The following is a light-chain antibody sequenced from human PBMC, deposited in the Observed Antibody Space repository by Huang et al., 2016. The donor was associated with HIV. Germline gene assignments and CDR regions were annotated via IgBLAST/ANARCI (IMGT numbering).Light chain of an antibody. Sequence: EIVLTQSPVTLSLSPGERATLSCRASQSVSSYLAWYQQKPGQAPSLLIYDASNRATGSPARFSGSGSGTDFTLTISSLEPEDFAVYYCQQRSDWPLTFGGGTKVEIK. CDR3: QQRSDWPLT. V-gene: IGKV3-11*01. J-gene: IGKJ4*01. CDR2: DAS. CDR1: QSVSSY.